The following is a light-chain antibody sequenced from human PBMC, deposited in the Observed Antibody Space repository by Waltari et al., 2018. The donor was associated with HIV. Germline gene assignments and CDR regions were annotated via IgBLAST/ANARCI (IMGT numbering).Light chain of an antibody. Sequence: DIQLTQSPSFLSASVGDRVTVSCRASQSISSHLAWFQQKPGKAPRPLIYAASSLQRGVPSRFSGSGSGTEFTLTISSLQPEDFATYFCQQLQVYPLTFGGGTKVEI. CDR3: QQLQVYPLT. J-gene: IGKJ4*01. CDR2: AAS. V-gene: IGKV1-9*01. CDR1: QSISSH.